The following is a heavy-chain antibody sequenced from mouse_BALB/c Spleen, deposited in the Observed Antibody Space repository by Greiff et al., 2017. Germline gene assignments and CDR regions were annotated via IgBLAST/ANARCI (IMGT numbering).Heavy chain of an antibody. Sequence: VQLQQSGAELVRSGASVKLSCTASGFNIKDYYMHWVKQRPEQGLEWIGWLDPENGDTEYAPKFQGKATMTADTSSNTAYLQLSSLTSEDTAVYYCNAGGYGDYWGQGTTLTVSS. CDR2: LDPENGDT. CDR1: GFNIKDYY. D-gene: IGHD2-2*01. J-gene: IGHJ2*01. CDR3: NAGGYGDY. V-gene: IGHV14-4*02.